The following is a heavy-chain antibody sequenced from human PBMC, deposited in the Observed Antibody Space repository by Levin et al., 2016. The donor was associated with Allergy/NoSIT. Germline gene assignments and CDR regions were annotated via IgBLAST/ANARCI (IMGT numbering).Heavy chain of an antibody. CDR2: AYYRSKWYS. V-gene: IGHV6-1*01. Sequence: WIRQSPSRGLEWLGRAYYRSKWYSDYAVSVKSRITINPDTSKNQFSLQLNSVTPEDTAVYYCARVKDGTDVWGQGTTVTVSS. J-gene: IGHJ6*02. CDR3: ARVKDGTDV.